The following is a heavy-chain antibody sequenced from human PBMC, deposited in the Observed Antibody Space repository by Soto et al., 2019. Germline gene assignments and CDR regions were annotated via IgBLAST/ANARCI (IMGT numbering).Heavy chain of an antibody. D-gene: IGHD3-3*01. CDR2: IYWDDDK. CDR3: AHRALFGVVDNWFDP. Sequence: QITLKESGPTLVKPTQTLTLTCTFSGFSLTTNGVDVGWIRQPPGKALEWLALIYWDDDKRYSPSLKNRLTIPRDTSKNQVVLTMTNMDPVDTATYYCAHRALFGVVDNWFDPWGQGTLVTVSS. J-gene: IGHJ5*02. V-gene: IGHV2-5*02. CDR1: GFSLTTNGVD.